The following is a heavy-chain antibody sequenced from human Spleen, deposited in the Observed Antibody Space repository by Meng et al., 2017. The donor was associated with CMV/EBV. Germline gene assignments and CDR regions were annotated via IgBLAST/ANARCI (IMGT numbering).Heavy chain of an antibody. CDR2: IIFILAKT. J-gene: IGHJ4*02. Sequence: CKGKGGNFMSFAMDWVRQAPGQGRGWRGSIIFILAKTTYAQKFQGRVTTTTAQATSTADLELSSLRFEDTAFYYCARVIVENSDGDFWGPGTLVTVSS. CDR3: ARVIVENSDGDF. CDR1: GGNFMSFA. V-gene: IGHV1-69*05. D-gene: IGHD1-26*01.